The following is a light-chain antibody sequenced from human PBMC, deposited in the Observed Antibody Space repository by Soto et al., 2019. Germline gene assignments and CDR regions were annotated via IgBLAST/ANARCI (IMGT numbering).Light chain of an antibody. Sequence: QPVLTQPPSVSGAPGQRVTISCTGNSSNIGAGYDLHWYQHLPGKAPKLLIFGNNNRPSGVPDRFSGSRSGTSASLAITGLQAEDEADYYCQSYDTSLSGLGVFGGGTQLTVL. CDR3: QSYDTSLSGLGV. CDR1: SSNIGAGYD. V-gene: IGLV1-40*01. CDR2: GNN. J-gene: IGLJ2*01.